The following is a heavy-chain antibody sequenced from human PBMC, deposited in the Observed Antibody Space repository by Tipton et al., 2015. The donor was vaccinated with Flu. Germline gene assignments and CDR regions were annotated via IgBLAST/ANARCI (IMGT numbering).Heavy chain of an antibody. V-gene: IGHV4-38-2*01. CDR1: GFSIGSRCD. D-gene: IGHD3-10*01. CDR3: ATTTYYYGSGSHDY. Sequence: TLSLTCVVSGFSIGSRCDWGWIRQPPGKGLEWIGSISHSGSTYYNPSLKSRVPISVDTFKNQFSLKLSSVTAADTAVYYCATTTYYYGSGSHDYWGQGTLVTVSS. J-gene: IGHJ4*02. CDR2: ISHSGST.